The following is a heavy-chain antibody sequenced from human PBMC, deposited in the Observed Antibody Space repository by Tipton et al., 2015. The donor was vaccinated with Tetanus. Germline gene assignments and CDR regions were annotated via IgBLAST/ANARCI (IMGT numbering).Heavy chain of an antibody. CDR3: ARDAKNNGYPDAFDI. D-gene: IGHD5-24*01. Sequence: TLSLTCTVSGGSISSYYWSWIRQPPGKGLAWIGYIYYSGSTNYNPSLKSRVTISVDTSKNQFSLKLSSVTAADTAVYYCARDAKNNGYPDAFDIWGQGTMVTVSS. V-gene: IGHV4-59*01. CDR2: IYYSGST. CDR1: GGSISSYY. J-gene: IGHJ3*02.